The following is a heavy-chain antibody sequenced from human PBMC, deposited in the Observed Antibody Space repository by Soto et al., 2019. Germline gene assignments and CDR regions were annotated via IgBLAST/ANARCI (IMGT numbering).Heavy chain of an antibody. V-gene: IGHV3-11*01. Sequence: PGGSLRLSCAASGFSFSDYYMSWIRQAPGKGLEWISYISNSGSFIYHADSVTGRFTISRDNAKNSLSLQMSSLRADDTAVYYCARDKYSNGWHPFDYWGQGTLVTVSS. CDR3: ARDKYSNGWHPFDY. CDR2: ISNSGSFI. J-gene: IGHJ4*02. CDR1: GFSFSDYY. D-gene: IGHD6-19*01.